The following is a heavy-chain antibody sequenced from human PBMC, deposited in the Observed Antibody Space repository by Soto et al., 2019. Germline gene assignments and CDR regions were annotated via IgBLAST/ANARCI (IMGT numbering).Heavy chain of an antibody. CDR3: AREDGDYVLSPLFDP. CDR2: ISYDGSNK. CDR1: GFTFSSYA. J-gene: IGHJ5*02. Sequence: PGGSLRLSCAASGFTFSSYAMHWVRQAPGKGLEWVAVISYDGSNKYYADSVKGRFTISRDNSKNTLYLQMNSLRAEDTAVYYCAREDGDYVLSPLFDPWGQGTLVTVSS. D-gene: IGHD4-17*01. V-gene: IGHV3-30-3*01.